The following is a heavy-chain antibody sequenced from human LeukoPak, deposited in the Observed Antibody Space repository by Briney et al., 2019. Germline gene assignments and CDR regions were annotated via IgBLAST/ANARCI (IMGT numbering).Heavy chain of an antibody. Sequence: GGSLRLSCGASGFTFRSHAMNWVRQAPGKGLEWVSAITGSGAGGTDYADSVKGRFTISRDNSKNTVYLEMNSLRAEDTAVYYCAKSQQLELFFGPDAFDIWGQGTMVTVSS. V-gene: IGHV3-23*01. D-gene: IGHD1-1*01. CDR3: AKSQQLELFFGPDAFDI. CDR2: ITGSGAGGT. J-gene: IGHJ3*02. CDR1: GFTFRSHA.